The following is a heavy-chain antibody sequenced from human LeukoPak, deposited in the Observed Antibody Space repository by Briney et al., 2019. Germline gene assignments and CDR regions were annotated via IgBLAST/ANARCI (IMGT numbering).Heavy chain of an antibody. CDR1: GFTFSSYG. Sequence: QVQLVESGGGVVQPGRSLRLSCAASGFTFSSYGMHWVRQAPGKGLEWVAVIWYDGSNKYYADSVKGRFTISRDNSKYTLYLQMNSLRAEDTAVYYCARDFPSHTYYYDSSGPHPPDYWGQGTLVTVSS. V-gene: IGHV3-33*01. J-gene: IGHJ4*02. D-gene: IGHD3-22*01. CDR2: IWYDGSNK. CDR3: ARDFPSHTYYYDSSGPHPPDY.